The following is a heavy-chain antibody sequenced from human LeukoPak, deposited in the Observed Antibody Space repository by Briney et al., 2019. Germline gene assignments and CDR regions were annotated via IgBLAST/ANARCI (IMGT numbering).Heavy chain of an antibody. CDR2: IYHSGST. Sequence: PSGTLSLTCAVSGGSISSSNWWSWVRQPPGKGLEWIGEIYHSGSTNYNPSLKSRVTISVDKSKNQFSLKLSSVTAADTAVYYCARVVVVAATNWFDPWGQGTLVTVSS. CDR3: ARVVVVAATNWFDP. V-gene: IGHV4-4*02. J-gene: IGHJ5*02. D-gene: IGHD2-15*01. CDR1: GGSISSSNW.